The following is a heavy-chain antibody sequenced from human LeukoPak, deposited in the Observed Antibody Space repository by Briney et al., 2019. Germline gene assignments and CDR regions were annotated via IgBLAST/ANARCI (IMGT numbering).Heavy chain of an antibody. Sequence: GGSLRLSCAASGFSFISYGMHWVRQAPGKGLEWVGVISDDGRNRKYADSVKGRFTISRDNSKDTLYLQMNSLRDEDTAVYYCAKRPSDYGDYVTYFDYWGQGTLVTVSS. D-gene: IGHD4-17*01. CDR1: GFSFISYG. CDR2: ISDDGRNR. V-gene: IGHV3-30*18. J-gene: IGHJ4*02. CDR3: AKRPSDYGDYVTYFDY.